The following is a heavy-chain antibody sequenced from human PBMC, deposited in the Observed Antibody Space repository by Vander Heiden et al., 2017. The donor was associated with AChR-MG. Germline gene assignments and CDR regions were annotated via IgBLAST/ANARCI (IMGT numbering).Heavy chain of an antibody. V-gene: IGHV2-26*01. CDR3: ARIRSDFWSGYLQNDY. CDR2: IFSNDEK. D-gene: IGHD3-3*01. CDR1: GFSLSNARMG. J-gene: IGHJ4*02. Sequence: QVTLKESGPVLVKPTETLTLTCTVPGFSLSNARMGVSWIRQPPGKALEWLAHIFSNDEKSYSTSLKSRLTISKDTSKSQVVLTMTNMDPVDTATYYCARIRSDFWSGYLQNDYWGQGTLVTVSS.